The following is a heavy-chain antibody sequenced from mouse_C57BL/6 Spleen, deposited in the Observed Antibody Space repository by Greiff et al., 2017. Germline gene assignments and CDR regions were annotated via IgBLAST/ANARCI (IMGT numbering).Heavy chain of an antibody. CDR2: ILPGSGST. V-gene: IGHV1-9*01. J-gene: IGHJ1*03. D-gene: IGHD4-1*02. Sequence: VQLQESGAELMKPGASVTLSCKATGYTFTGYWIAWVKQRPGHGLEWIGEILPGSGSTNYNEKFKGKATFTADTSSNTAYMQLSRLTTEDSASSYCARRRQLGRPWYFDVWGTGTTVTVSS. CDR3: ARRRQLGRPWYFDV. CDR1: GYTFTGYW.